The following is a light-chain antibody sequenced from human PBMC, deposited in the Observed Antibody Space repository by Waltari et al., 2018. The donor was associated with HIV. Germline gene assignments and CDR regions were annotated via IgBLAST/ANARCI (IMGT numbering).Light chain of an antibody. CDR1: RSNIGAGFF. V-gene: IGLV1-40*01. CDR2: SDI. CDR3: QSYDSSLRASV. J-gene: IGLJ2*01. Sequence: QSALTQPPSVSGAPGQRVTISCTGNRSNIGAGFFVHGSQHLPGTAPKLPVYSDIHRPSGLPDLFPGSTSGTSASLVIPGLQAEDDADYYCQSYDSSLRASVFGGGTKLTVL.